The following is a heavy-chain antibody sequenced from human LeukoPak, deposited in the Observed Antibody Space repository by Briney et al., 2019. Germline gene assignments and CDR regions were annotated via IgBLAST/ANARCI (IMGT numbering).Heavy chain of an antibody. D-gene: IGHD3-10*01. CDR2: IYYSGST. V-gene: IGHV4-59*01. CDR1: GGSITSYY. Sequence: NTSETLSLTCTVSGGSITSYYWSWIRQPPGKGLEWIAYIYYSGSTKYNPSLKSRVTMSVDTSKNQFSLKVHSATAADTAVYYCARALGPYGSGSSYYFDYWGQGTLLTVSS. CDR3: ARALGPYGSGSSYYFDY. J-gene: IGHJ4*02.